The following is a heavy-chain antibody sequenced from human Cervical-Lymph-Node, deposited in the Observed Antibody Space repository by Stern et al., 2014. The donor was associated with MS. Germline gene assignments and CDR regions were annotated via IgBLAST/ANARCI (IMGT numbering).Heavy chain of an antibody. D-gene: IGHD2-21*01. V-gene: IGHV4-39*01. J-gene: IGHJ6*02. CDR2: VYYSGST. Sequence: QLQLQESGPGLVKPSETLSLVCTVSGGSIRSDYYWGCIRQPPGKGLEWIGNVYYSGSTYYNPSLKRRVTLSVDPQKNPFSLHPNFVTATDTAVYYCARFSSYLFGMDVWGQGTTVTVSS. CDR3: ARFSSYLFGMDV. CDR1: GGSIRSDYY.